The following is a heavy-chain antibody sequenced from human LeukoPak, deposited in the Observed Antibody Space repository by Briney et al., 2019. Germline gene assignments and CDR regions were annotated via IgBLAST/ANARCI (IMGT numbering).Heavy chain of an antibody. D-gene: IGHD3-10*01. CDR1: SGPLSGYY. CDR2: IHHSGGS. Sequence: SEALSLTCAVHSGPLSGYYWTCLRQPPGKGLDWFGEIHHSGGSNYNASLRSRVTISLDTSKNQFSLQLTSMTAADTALYFCARGGGQRRSWLDLWGQGTLVTVPS. CDR3: ARGGGQRRSWLDL. V-gene: IGHV4-34*01. J-gene: IGHJ5*02.